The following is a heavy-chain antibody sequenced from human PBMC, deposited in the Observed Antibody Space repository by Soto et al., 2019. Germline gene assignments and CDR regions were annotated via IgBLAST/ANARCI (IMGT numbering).Heavy chain of an antibody. Sequence: QVQLQESGPGLVKPSGTLSLTCGVSSGSISSRNWWSWVRQPPEKGLEWIGEISHSGRTNYNPSLKSRITTSVGKSRYQFSLKLNFVTAADTAVYYCATQRYSYNWHHWGQGTLVTVSS. J-gene: IGHJ5*02. CDR3: ATQRYSYNWHH. V-gene: IGHV4-4*02. D-gene: IGHD1-1*01. CDR2: ISHSGRT. CDR1: SGSISSRNW.